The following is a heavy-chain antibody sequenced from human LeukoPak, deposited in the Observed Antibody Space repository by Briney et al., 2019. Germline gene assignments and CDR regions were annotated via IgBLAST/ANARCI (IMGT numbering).Heavy chain of an antibody. CDR2: IYHSGST. Sequence: SETLSLTCTVSGYSISSGYYWGWIRQPPGKGLEWIGSIYHSGSTYYNPSLKSRVTISVDTSKNQFSLKLSSVTAADTAVYYCARAVRITMIVVVPYYFDYWGQGTLVTVSS. CDR1: GYSISSGYY. D-gene: IGHD3-22*01. J-gene: IGHJ4*02. CDR3: ARAVRITMIVVVPYYFDY. V-gene: IGHV4-38-2*02.